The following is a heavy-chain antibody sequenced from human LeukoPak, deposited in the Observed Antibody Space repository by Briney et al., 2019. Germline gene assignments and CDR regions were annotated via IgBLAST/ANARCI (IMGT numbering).Heavy chain of an antibody. CDR2: INPTSGGT. J-gene: IGHJ4*02. D-gene: IGHD2/OR15-2a*01. V-gene: IGHV1-2*02. CDR1: GYTFTGYF. Sequence: ASVKVSCKASGYTFTGYFMHWMRQAPGQGPEWMGWINPTSGGTNYAQKFQGRVIMTRDTSISTAYMELSRLRSDDTAVYYCARVSEYYYFDYWGQGTLVTVSS. CDR3: ARVSEYYYFDY.